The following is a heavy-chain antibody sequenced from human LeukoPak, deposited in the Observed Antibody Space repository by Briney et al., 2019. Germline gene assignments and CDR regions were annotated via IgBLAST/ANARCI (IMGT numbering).Heavy chain of an antibody. CDR1: GFTFSSYA. J-gene: IGHJ3*02. CDR3: AKGAQGGSGYFYDAFDI. Sequence: PGGSLRLSCAASGFTFSSYAMSWVRQAPGRGREWVSAISGSGGSTYYADSVKGRLTISRDNSKNTLYLQMNSLRAEDTAVYYCAKGAQGGSGYFYDAFDIWGQGTMVTVSS. D-gene: IGHD3-22*01. V-gene: IGHV3-23*01. CDR2: ISGSGGST.